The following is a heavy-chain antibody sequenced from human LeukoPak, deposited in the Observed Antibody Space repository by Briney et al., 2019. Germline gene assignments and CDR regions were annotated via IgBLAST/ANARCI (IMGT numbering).Heavy chain of an antibody. Sequence: SETLSLTCTVSGYSISSGYYWGWIRQPPGKGLEWIGSIYHSGSTYYNPSLKSRVTISVDTSKNQFSLKLSSVTAADTAIYYCARGSAPYYYMDVWGKGTTVTVSS. CDR1: GYSISSGYY. D-gene: IGHD3-3*01. V-gene: IGHV4-38-2*02. CDR3: ARGSAPYYYMDV. CDR2: IYHSGST. J-gene: IGHJ6*03.